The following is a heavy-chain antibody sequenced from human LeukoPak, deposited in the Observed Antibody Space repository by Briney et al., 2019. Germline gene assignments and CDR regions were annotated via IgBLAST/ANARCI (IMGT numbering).Heavy chain of an antibody. J-gene: IGHJ4*02. D-gene: IGHD6-19*01. CDR2: ISYDGSNK. Sequence: GGSLRLSCAASGFTFSSYWMHWVRQAPGKGMVWVAVISYDGSNKYYADSVKGRFTISRDNSKNTLYLQMNSLRAEDTAVYYCARDGSGWYPSDPNFDYWGQGTLVTVSS. V-gene: IGHV3-30-3*01. CDR1: GFTFSSYW. CDR3: ARDGSGWYPSDPNFDY.